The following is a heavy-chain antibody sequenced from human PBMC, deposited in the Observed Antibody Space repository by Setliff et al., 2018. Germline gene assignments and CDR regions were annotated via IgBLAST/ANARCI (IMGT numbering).Heavy chain of an antibody. Sequence: GGSLRLSCAASEFTFNNYWMNWVRQAPGKGLEWVASISADGSERYYVGSVRGRFTVSRDNAKNSLYLQINSLRAEDTAVYFCATSNDYLDHWGQGTLVTVSS. D-gene: IGHD3-16*01. CDR2: ISADGSER. CDR1: EFTFNNYW. CDR3: ATSNDYLDH. J-gene: IGHJ5*02. V-gene: IGHV3-7*01.